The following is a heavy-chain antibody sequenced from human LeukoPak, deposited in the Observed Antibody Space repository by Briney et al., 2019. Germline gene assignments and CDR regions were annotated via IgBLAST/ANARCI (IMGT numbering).Heavy chain of an antibody. D-gene: IGHD3-22*01. Sequence: SVKVSCKASGGTFSSYAISWVRQAPGQGLEWMGRIIPILGIANYAQKFQGRVTITADKSTSTAYMELSSLRSEDTAVYYCARDSNPIVVVNWFDPWGQGTLVTVSS. V-gene: IGHV1-69*04. J-gene: IGHJ5*02. CDR1: GGTFSSYA. CDR3: ARDSNPIVVVNWFDP. CDR2: IIPILGIA.